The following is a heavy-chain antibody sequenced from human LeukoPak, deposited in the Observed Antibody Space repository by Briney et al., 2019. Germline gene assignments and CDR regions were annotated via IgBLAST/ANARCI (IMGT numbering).Heavy chain of an antibody. Sequence: PGGSLRLSCAASGFTFSGSAMHWVRQASGKGLEWVGRIRSKANSYATAYAASVKGRFTISRDDSKNTLYLQMNSLRAEDTAVYYCAKGEQWLVYYFDYWGQGTLVTVSS. CDR2: IRSKANSYAT. CDR3: AKGEQWLVYYFDY. J-gene: IGHJ4*02. D-gene: IGHD6-19*01. CDR1: GFTFSGSA. V-gene: IGHV3-73*01.